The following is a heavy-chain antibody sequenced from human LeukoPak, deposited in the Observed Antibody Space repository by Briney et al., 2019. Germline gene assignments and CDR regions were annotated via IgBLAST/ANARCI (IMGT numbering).Heavy chain of an antibody. Sequence: PSETLSLTCTVSGGSISSSSHYWGWIRQPPGKGLEWIGSIYYSGSTYYNPSLKSRVTIPVDTSKNQFSLKLSSVTAADTAVYYCAREEGYYYYYYMDVWGKGTTVTVSS. CDR3: AREEGYYYYYYMDV. CDR2: IYYSGST. V-gene: IGHV4-39*07. J-gene: IGHJ6*03. CDR1: GGSISSSSHY.